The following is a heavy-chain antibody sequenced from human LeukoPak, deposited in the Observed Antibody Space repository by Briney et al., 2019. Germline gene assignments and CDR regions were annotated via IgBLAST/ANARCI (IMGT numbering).Heavy chain of an antibody. J-gene: IGHJ4*02. CDR3: ARGVAISSSGWYDTFDY. V-gene: IGHV3-64*02. CDR2: ISTIGDRT. D-gene: IGHD6-19*01. Sequence: RGSLRVSSAAPLFTFCNSAMYWVREAPRKGLEFVSVISTIGDRTYYADSVKGRFTISRDNSKNTLYLQMGSLRADDMAVYYCARGVAISSSGWYDTFDYWGQGALVTISS. CDR1: LFTFCNSA.